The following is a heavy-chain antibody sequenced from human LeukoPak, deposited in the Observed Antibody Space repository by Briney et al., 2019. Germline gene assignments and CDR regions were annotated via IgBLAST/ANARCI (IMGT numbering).Heavy chain of an antibody. V-gene: IGHV3-64D*06. CDR3: VKGRITMIVGVLGY. J-gene: IGHJ4*02. CDR1: GFTFSSYA. D-gene: IGHD3-22*01. Sequence: PGGSLGLSCSASGFTFSSYAMHWVRQAPGKGLEYVSAISSNGGSTYYADSVKGRFTISRDNSKNTLYLQMSSLRAEDTAVYYCVKGRITMIVGVLGYWGQGTLVTVSS. CDR2: ISSNGGST.